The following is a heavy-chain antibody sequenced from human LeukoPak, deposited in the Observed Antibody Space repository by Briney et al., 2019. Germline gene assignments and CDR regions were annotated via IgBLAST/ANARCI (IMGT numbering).Heavy chain of an antibody. CDR3: ARGPIVTGVVDY. CDR1: GGSISSYY. CDR2: IYTSGST. D-gene: IGHD3-3*01. J-gene: IGHJ4*02. V-gene: IGHV4-4*07. Sequence: SGTLSLTCTVSGGSISSYYWSWIRQPAGKGLEWIGRIYTSGSTNYNPSLKSRVTMSVDTSKNQFSLKLSSVTAADTAVYYCARGPIVTGVVDYWGQGTLVTVSS.